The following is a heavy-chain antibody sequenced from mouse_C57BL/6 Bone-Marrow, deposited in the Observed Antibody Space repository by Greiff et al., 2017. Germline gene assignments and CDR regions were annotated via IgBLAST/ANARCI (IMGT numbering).Heavy chain of an antibody. J-gene: IGHJ1*03. CDR3: AKTTYGRSPSWDFDV. CDR2: INPNNGGT. Sequence: EVQLQQSGPELVKPAASVKISCKASGYTFTDYYMNWVKQSPGKSLEWIGDINPNNGGTSYNQKFKGKATLTVDKSSSTAYMELRSLTSEDSAVYYCAKTTYGRSPSWDFDVWGTGTTVTVSS. V-gene: IGHV1-26*01. CDR1: GYTFTDYY. D-gene: IGHD1-1*01.